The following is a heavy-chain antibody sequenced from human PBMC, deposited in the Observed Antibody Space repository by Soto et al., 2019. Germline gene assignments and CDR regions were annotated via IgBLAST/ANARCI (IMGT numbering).Heavy chain of an antibody. V-gene: IGHV4-38-2*01. CDR1: CYSIISGYY. Sequence: PSETLSLTCAFSCYSIISGYYWGWIRQPPGKGLEWIGSIYHSGSTYYNPSLKSRVTISVDTSKNQFSLKLSSVTAADTAVYYCATTHCSSTSCRPYNWFDPWGQGTLVTVSS. CDR3: ATTHCSSTSCRPYNWFDP. CDR2: IYHSGST. D-gene: IGHD2-2*01. J-gene: IGHJ5*02.